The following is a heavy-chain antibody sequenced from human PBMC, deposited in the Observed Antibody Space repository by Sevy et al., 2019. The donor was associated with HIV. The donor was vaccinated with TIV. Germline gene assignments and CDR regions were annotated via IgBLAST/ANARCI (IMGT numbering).Heavy chain of an antibody. CDR3: ARRRDYYDSKNPGAFDY. Sequence: GGSLRLSCAASGFTFDDYGMSWVRQAPGKGLEWVSGINWSGGSTGYADSVKGRFTISRDNAKNSLYLQMNSLRAEDTALYHCARRRDYYDSKNPGAFDYWGQGTLVIVSS. CDR2: INWSGGST. D-gene: IGHD3-22*01. CDR1: GFTFDDYG. V-gene: IGHV3-20*01. J-gene: IGHJ4*02.